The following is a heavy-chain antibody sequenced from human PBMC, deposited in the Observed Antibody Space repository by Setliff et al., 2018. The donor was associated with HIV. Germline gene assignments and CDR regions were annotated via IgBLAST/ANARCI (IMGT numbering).Heavy chain of an antibody. Sequence: SETLSLTCRVSGMSISGYYWSWIRQSPGKGLEWIGYIYYTGTTSYNPSLKSRVTIQVDTSNNRFSLNLRSATVADTAVYFCARDHELGAFDLRGQGTMVTVSS. D-gene: IGHD1-26*01. J-gene: IGHJ3*01. CDR1: GMSISGYY. CDR2: IYYTGTT. V-gene: IGHV4-59*01. CDR3: ARDHELGAFDL.